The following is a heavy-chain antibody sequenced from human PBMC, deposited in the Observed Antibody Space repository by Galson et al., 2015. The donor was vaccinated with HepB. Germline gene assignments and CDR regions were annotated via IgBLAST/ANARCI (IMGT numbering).Heavy chain of an antibody. CDR3: ARTGGATQTNYAFDI. Sequence: SVKVSCKASGYTFTSYGISWVRQAPGQGLEWMGWISAYKGNTNYAQKLQGRVTMTTDTSTSTAYMELRSLRSDDTAVYYCARTGGATQTNYAFDIWGQGTMVTVSS. D-gene: IGHD1-26*01. CDR2: ISAYKGNT. J-gene: IGHJ3*02. CDR1: GYTFTSYG. V-gene: IGHV1-18*01.